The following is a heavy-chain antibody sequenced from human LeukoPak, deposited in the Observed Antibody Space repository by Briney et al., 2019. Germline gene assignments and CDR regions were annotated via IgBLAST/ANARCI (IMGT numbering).Heavy chain of an antibody. D-gene: IGHD2-2*01. CDR3: ARGGVVVPAAIFVDP. J-gene: IGHJ5*02. V-gene: IGHV1-2*02. CDR2: INPNSGGT. Sequence: ASVKVSCKASGYTFTGYYMHWVPQAPGQGLEWMGWINPNSGGTNYAQKFQGRVTMTRDTSISTAYMELSRLRSDDTAVYYCARGGVVVPAAIFVDPWGQGTLVTVSS. CDR1: GYTFTGYY.